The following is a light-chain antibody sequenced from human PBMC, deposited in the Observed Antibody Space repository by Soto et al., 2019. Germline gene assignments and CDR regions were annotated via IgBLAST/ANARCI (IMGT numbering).Light chain of an antibody. CDR2: DVS. CDR3: CSYTSSSTLV. Sequence: QSVLTQPASVSGSPGQSITISCTGTSSDVGGYNYVSWYQQHPGKAPKLMIYDVSNRPSGVSNRFSGSKSGNTASLTISGLQAEDEAEYYCCSYTSSSTLVFGGGTKLTVL. V-gene: IGLV2-14*01. J-gene: IGLJ2*01. CDR1: SSDVGGYNY.